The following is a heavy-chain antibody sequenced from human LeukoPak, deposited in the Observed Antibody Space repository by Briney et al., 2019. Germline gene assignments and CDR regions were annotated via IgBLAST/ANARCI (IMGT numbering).Heavy chain of an antibody. Sequence: GGSLRLSCAASVFTFSSYSMNWVRQAPGKGLEWVSSISSSSSYIYYADSVKGRFTISRDNAKNSLYLQMNSLRAEDTAVYYCARTPDTMIADYWGQGTLVTVSS. CDR3: ARTPDTMIADY. J-gene: IGHJ4*02. V-gene: IGHV3-21*01. CDR1: VFTFSSYS. D-gene: IGHD3-22*01. CDR2: ISSSSSYI.